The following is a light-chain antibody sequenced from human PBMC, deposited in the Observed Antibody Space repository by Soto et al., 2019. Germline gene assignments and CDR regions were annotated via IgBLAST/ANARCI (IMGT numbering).Light chain of an antibody. CDR2: GAS. Sequence: EIVMTQSPATLSVSPGEIATLSCRASQSINSKLAWYQHKPGQAPRLLIYGASIRATGIPARFSGSGSWTEFTLTISSLQSEDLAVYYWQEYNHCHPITFGGGTKVEIK. CDR1: QSINSK. CDR3: QEYNHCHPIT. J-gene: IGKJ4*01. V-gene: IGKV3-15*01.